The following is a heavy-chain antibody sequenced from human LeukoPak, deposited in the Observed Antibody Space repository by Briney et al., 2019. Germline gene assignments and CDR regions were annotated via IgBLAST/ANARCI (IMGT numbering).Heavy chain of an antibody. J-gene: IGHJ4*02. CDR3: ARDLGGYSQEYFDY. CDR1: GFTFSSYS. Sequence: GGSLRLSCAASGFTFSSYSMNWVRQAPGKGLEWVSSISSSSSYIYYADSVKGRFTISRDNAKNSLYLQMNSLRAEDTAVYYCARDLGGYSQEYFDYWGQGTLVTVSS. D-gene: IGHD5-18*01. V-gene: IGHV3-21*01. CDR2: ISSSSSYI.